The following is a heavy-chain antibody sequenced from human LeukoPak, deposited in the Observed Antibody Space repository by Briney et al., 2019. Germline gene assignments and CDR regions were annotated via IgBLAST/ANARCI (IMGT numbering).Heavy chain of an antibody. J-gene: IGHJ6*02. CDR3: ARDGRVAAAEYGMDV. D-gene: IGHD6-13*01. CDR1: GGSISSYY. V-gene: IGHV4-4*07. CDR2: IYTSGST. Sequence: PSETLSLTCTVSGGSISSYYWSWIRQPAGKGLEWIGRIYTSGSTNYNPSLKSRVTMSVDTSKNQFSLKLSSVTAADTAVYYCARDGRVAAAEYGMDVWGQGTTVTVSS.